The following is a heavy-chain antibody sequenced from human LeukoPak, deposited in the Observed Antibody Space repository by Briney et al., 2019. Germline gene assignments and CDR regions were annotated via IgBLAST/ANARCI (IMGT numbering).Heavy chain of an antibody. CDR3: ARVGPYSSGYFDS. J-gene: IGHJ4*02. D-gene: IGHD6-19*01. V-gene: IGHV3-23*01. Sequence: GGSLRLSCAASGFAFKNYAMTWVRQAPGKGLQWVSNINDNGGQRHYADSVKGRFTISRDNSKNTLYLQLNSLGPEDTAIYYCARVGPYSSGYFDSWGQGTLVTVSS. CDR2: INDNGGQR. CDR1: GFAFKNYA.